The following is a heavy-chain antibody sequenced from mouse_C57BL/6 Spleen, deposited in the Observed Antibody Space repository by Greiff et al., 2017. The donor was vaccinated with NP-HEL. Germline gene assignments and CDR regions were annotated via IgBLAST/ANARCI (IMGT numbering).Heavy chain of an antibody. CDR3: ARAPLTLMDY. CDR1: GFTFTDYY. Sequence: EVKVVESGGGLVQPGGSLSLSCAASGFTFTDYYMSWVRQPPGKALEWLGFIRNKANGYTTEYSASVKGRFTISRDNSQSILYLQMNALRAEDSATYYCARAPLTLMDYWGQGTSVTVSS. V-gene: IGHV7-3*01. J-gene: IGHJ4*01. CDR2: IRNKANGYTT.